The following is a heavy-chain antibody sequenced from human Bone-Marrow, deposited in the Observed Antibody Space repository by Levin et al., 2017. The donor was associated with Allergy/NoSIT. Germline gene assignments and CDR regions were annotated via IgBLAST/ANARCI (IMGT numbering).Heavy chain of an antibody. CDR1: GDSVSSKSAA. J-gene: IGHJ4*02. CDR3: ARLAAAAGNPSDY. Sequence: KASETLSLTCAISGDSVSSKSAAWNWIRQSPSRGLEWLGRTYYRSKWYNDYAESVKSRITVNPDTSKNQFSLQLNSVTPDDTAVYYCARLAAAAGNPSDYWGQGTLVTVSS. D-gene: IGHD6-13*01. V-gene: IGHV6-1*01. CDR2: TYYRSKWYN.